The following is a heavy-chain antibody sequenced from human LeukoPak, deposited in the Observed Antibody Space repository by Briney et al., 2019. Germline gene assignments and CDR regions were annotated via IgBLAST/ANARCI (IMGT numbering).Heavy chain of an antibody. CDR3: ARQGAAGKYYYYYMDV. V-gene: IGHV4-34*01. D-gene: IGHD6-13*01. CDR1: GGSFSGYY. J-gene: IGHJ6*03. Sequence: TPSETLSLTCAVFGGSFSGYYWSWIRQPPGKGLEWIGEIHHSGSTNYNPSLKSRVTISVDTSKNQFSLKLNSVTAADTAVYYCARQGAAGKYYYYYMDVWGKGTTVTVSS. CDR2: IHHSGST.